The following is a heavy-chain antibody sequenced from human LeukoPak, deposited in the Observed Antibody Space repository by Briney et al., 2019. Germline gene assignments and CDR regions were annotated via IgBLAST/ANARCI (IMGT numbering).Heavy chain of an antibody. J-gene: IGHJ4*02. CDR3: ARVEAAAFDY. CDR2: INHSGST. D-gene: IGHD6-13*01. CDR1: GGSFSGYY. V-gene: IGHV4-34*01. Sequence: ASETLSLTCAVYGGSFSGYYWSWIRQPPGKGLEWIGEINHSGSTNYNPSLKSRVTISVDTSKNQFSLKLSSVTAADTAVYYCARVEAAAFDYWGQGTLVTVSS.